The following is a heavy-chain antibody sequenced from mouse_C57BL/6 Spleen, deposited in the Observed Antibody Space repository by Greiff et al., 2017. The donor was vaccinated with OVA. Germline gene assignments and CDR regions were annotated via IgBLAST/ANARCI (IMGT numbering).Heavy chain of an antibody. CDR3: ARRYDGYYAFAY. D-gene: IGHD2-3*01. CDR1: GYTFTSYW. CDR2: IYPSDSET. V-gene: IGHV1-61*01. Sequence: QVQLQQPGAELVRPGSSVKLSCKASGYTFTSYWMDWVKQRPGQGLEWIGNIYPSDSETHYNQKFKDKATLTVDKSSNTAYMQLSSLTSEDSAVYYCARRYDGYYAFAYWGQGTLVTVSA. J-gene: IGHJ3*01.